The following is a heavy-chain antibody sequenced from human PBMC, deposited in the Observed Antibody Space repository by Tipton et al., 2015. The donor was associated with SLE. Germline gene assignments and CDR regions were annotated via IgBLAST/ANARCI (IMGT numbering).Heavy chain of an antibody. V-gene: IGHV3-30*04. CDR1: GFTFINYA. CDR3: ARDLDSSGYYAY. Sequence: SLRLSCAASGFTFINYAMHWVRQAPGKGLEWVAVISYDGSNKYYADSVKGRFTTSRDISKNTLYLQMNSLRAEDTAVYYCARDLDSSGYYAYWGQGTLVTVTS. CDR2: ISYDGSNK. D-gene: IGHD3-22*01. J-gene: IGHJ4*02.